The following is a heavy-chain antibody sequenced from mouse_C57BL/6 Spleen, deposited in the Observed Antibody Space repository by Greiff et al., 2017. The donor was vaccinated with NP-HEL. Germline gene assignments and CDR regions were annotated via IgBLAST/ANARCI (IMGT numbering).Heavy chain of an antibody. D-gene: IGHD1-1*01. V-gene: IGHV1-53*01. CDR1: GYTFTSYW. J-gene: IGHJ1*03. CDR3: SRSFITTVVAHWYFDV. CDR2: INPSNGGT. Sequence: QVQLKQSGTELVKPGASVKLSCKASGYTFTSYWMHWVKQRPGQGLEWIGNINPSNGGTNYNEKFKSKATLTVDKSSSTAYMQLSSLTSEDSAVYYCSRSFITTVVAHWYFDVWGTGTTVTVSS.